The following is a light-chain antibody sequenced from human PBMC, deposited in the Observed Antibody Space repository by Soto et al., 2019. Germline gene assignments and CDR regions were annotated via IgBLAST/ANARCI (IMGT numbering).Light chain of an antibody. Sequence: VVTQSAGTVSLSTGERATLSCRASQSVSSSFLSWYQQKPGQSPRLLIYGASGRATGIPDRFSGSGSGTDFTLTISSLEPEDFAVYYCPQYGSAPRPSGQGTKV. V-gene: IGKV3-20*01. CDR2: GAS. CDR3: PQYGSAPRP. J-gene: IGKJ1*01. CDR1: QSVSSSF.